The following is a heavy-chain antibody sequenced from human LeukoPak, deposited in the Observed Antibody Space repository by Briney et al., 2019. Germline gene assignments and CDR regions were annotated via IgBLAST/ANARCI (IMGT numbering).Heavy chain of an antibody. J-gene: IGHJ4*02. V-gene: IGHV4-30-2*01. Sequence: PSETLSLTCTVSGGSISSGGYYWGWIRQPPGKGLEWIGYIYHSGSTYYNPSLKSRVTISVDRSKNQFSLKLSSVTAADTAVYYCARVIGVVDHYYFDYWGQGTLVTVSS. CDR3: ARVIGVVDHYYFDY. CDR2: IYHSGST. D-gene: IGHD2-21*01. CDR1: GGSISSGGYY.